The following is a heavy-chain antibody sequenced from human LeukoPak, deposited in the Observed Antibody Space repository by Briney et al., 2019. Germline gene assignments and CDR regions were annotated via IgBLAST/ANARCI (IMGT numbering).Heavy chain of an antibody. CDR3: AKGGRAGGGITLIRGVRNFYYYMDV. CDR1: GYTFTGYY. Sequence: GASVKVSCKASGYTFTGYYMHWVRQAPGQGLEWVGWINPNSGGTNYAQKFQGRVTMTRDTSISTAYMELSRLRSDDTAVYYCAKGGRAGGGITLIRGVRNFYYYMDVWGKGTTVTISS. J-gene: IGHJ6*03. CDR2: INPNSGGT. V-gene: IGHV1-2*02. D-gene: IGHD3-10*01.